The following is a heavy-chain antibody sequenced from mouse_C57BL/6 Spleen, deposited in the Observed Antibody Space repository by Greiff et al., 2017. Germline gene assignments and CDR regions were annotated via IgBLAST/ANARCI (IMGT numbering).Heavy chain of an antibody. V-gene: IGHV5-17*01. D-gene: IGHD2-4*01. J-gene: IGHJ2*01. Sequence: EVKVVESGGGLVKPGGSLKLSCAASGFTFSDYGMHWVRQAPEKGLEWVAYISSGSSTIYYADTVKGRFTISRDNAKNTLFLQMTSLRSEDTAMYYCARHDYDGYYFDYWGQGTTLTVSS. CDR3: ARHDYDGYYFDY. CDR2: ISSGSSTI. CDR1: GFTFSDYG.